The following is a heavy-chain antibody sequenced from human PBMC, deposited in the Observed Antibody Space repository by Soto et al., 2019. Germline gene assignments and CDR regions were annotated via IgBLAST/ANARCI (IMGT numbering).Heavy chain of an antibody. Sequence: SETLSLTCTVSGDSITSNSYFWAWVRQSPGKGLEWIGDIYHIGSTNYNPSLRGRVTISVDKSNNQFSLTLKYVTAADTAVYYCATLPPRIEVTVLPIPTWGQGTLVTVSS. CDR1: GDSITSNSYF. J-gene: IGHJ5*02. CDR2: IYHIGST. CDR3: ATLPPRIEVTVLPIPT. V-gene: IGHV4-61*05. D-gene: IGHD2-15*01.